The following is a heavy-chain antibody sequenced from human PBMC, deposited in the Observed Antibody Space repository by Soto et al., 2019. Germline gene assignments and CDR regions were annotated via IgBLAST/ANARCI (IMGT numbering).Heavy chain of an antibody. J-gene: IGHJ4*02. V-gene: IGHV3-23*01. D-gene: IGHD2-21*02. CDR1: GFTFSHYT. CDR3: TTRMTAHFDY. Sequence: GSLRLSCVASGFTFSHYTLNWVRRAPGKGLEWVSTISDRPTGHTHYAESVRGRFTISRGDSRDTVFLQMDSLRAEDTAVYYCTTRMTAHFDYWGQGVLVTVSS. CDR2: ISDRPTGHT.